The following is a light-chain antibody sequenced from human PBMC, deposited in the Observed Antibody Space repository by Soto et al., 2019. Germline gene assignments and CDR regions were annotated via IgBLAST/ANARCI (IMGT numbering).Light chain of an antibody. V-gene: IGLV1-44*01. CDR3: AAWDDSLNGSRYV. CDR2: SNN. CDR1: SSNIGSNT. J-gene: IGLJ1*01. Sequence: QSVLTQPPSASGTPGQRVTISCSGSSSNIGSNTVNWYQQLPGTAPKLLIYSNNQRPSGVPDRFSGSKSGTSASLAISGLQSEDEDDYYCAAWDDSLNGSRYVFGTGTKLTVL.